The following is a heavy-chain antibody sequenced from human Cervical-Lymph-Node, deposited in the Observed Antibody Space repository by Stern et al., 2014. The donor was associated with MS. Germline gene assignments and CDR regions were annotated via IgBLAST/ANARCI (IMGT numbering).Heavy chain of an antibody. J-gene: IGHJ5*02. CDR1: GITFSHSA. D-gene: IGHD5-18*01. CDR3: ASERYTYYDDQRPPGGFGP. V-gene: IGHV1-58*01. CDR2: VVVINGDT. Sequence: QLVESGPEVKKPGTSVKVSCKASGITFSHSAVQWLRQARGQRLEWIGWVVVINGDTNDAQSFQERVTITRDMSTSTVYMELRSLRSEDTAVYYCASERYTYYDDQRPPGGFGPWGQGTLVTVSS.